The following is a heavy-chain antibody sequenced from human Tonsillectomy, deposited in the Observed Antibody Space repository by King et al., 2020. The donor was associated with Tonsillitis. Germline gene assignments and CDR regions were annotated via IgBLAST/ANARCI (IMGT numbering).Heavy chain of an antibody. CDR3: ARGRVGGSSYGSYYHGMDV. D-gene: IGHD5-18*01. CDR2: ISYDGCNK. V-gene: IGHV3-30-3*01. Sequence: VQLVESGGGVVQPGRSLTLSCAASGFTFSSSAMHWVRQAPGKGLEWVAVISYDGCNKHFADSVKGRFTISRDNSKNTLYLQLNSLRVEDTAVYYCARGRVGGSSYGSYYHGMDVWGQGPAVTVSS. CDR1: GFTFSSSA. J-gene: IGHJ6*02.